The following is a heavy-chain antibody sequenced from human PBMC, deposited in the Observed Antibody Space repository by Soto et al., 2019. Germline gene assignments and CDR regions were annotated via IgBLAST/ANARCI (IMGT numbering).Heavy chain of an antibody. CDR2: IILIFDTP. V-gene: IGHV1-69*12. J-gene: IGHJ4*02. CDR3: AQGGDGYSLDY. Sequence: QVQLVQSGAEVKKPGSSVKVSCKASGGTFNKSSFSWVRQAPGQGFEWMGGIILIFDTPNYAQKFQGRLTITADESTSAVSMELSSLTSDDTALYYCAQGGDGYSLDYWGQGTLVTVSS. D-gene: IGHD4-4*01. CDR1: GGTFNKSS.